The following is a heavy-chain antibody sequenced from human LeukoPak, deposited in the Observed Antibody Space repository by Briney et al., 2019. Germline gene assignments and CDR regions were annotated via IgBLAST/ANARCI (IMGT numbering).Heavy chain of an antibody. V-gene: IGHV4-34*01. CDR3: ARHFPQKGGGITMVRGVRQPRGAFDI. CDR1: GGYY. D-gene: IGHD3-10*01. CDR2: INHSGST. J-gene: IGHJ3*02. Sequence: SETLSLTCAVYGGYYWSWIRQPPGKGLEWIGEINHSGSTNYNPSLKSRVTISVDTSKNQFSLRLSSVTAADTAVYYCARHFPQKGGGITMVRGVRQPRGAFDIWGQGTMVTVSS.